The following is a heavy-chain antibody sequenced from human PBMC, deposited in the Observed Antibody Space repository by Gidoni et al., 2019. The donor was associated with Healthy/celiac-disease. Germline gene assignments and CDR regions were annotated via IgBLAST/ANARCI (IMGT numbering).Heavy chain of an antibody. D-gene: IGHD3-16*02. J-gene: IGHJ4*02. CDR1: GGSIRSSSYY. V-gene: IGHV4-39*02. CDR3: ARELYDYVWGSYRYLFDY. Sequence: QLQLQESGPGLVKPSETLSLTCTVSGGSIRSSSYYWGWIRQPPGKGLEWIGSIYYSGSTYYNPSLKRRGTISVDTSNNQFSLKRSSVTAADTAVYYCARELYDYVWGSYRYLFDYWGQGTLVTVSS. CDR2: IYYSGST.